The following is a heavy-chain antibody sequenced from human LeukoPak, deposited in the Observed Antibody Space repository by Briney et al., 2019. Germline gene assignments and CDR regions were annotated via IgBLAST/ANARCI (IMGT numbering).Heavy chain of an antibody. CDR1: GGSISSSSYY. J-gene: IGHJ4*02. CDR3: ASQGYDILTGYPYFDY. V-gene: IGHV4-39*01. CDR2: IYYSGST. Sequence: SETLSLTCTVSGGSISSSSYYWGWIRQPPGKGLEWIGNIYYSGSTYYNPSLKSRVTISVEMSKNQFSLKLSSVTAADTAVYYCASQGYDILTGYPYFDYWGQGTLVTVSS. D-gene: IGHD3-9*01.